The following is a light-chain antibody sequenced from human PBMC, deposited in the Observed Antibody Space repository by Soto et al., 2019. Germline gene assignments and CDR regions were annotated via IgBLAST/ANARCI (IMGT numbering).Light chain of an antibody. V-gene: IGLV2-11*01. CDR1: SSDVGAYNY. J-gene: IGLJ2*01. Sequence: QSVLTQPASVSGPPGQSITISCTGTSSDVGAYNYVSWYQHHPGKAPKFMIYDVTKRPSGVPDRFSGSKSGNTASLTISGLQAEDEADYYCCSYAGRVIFGGGTKVTV. CDR2: DVT. CDR3: CSYAGRVI.